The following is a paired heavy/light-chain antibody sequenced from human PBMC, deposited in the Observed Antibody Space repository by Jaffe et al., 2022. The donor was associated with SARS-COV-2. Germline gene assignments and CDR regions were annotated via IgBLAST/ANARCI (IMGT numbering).Heavy chain of an antibody. CDR3: ARVGGYCSGGSCYRAVWDYYGMDV. CDR2: IKQDGSEK. CDR1: GFTFSSYW. V-gene: IGHV3-7*01. D-gene: IGHD2-15*01. Sequence: EVQLVESGGGLVQPGGSLRLSCAASGFTFSSYWMSWVRQAPGKGLEWVANIKQDGSEKYYVDSVKGRFTISRDNAKNSLYLQMNSLRAEDTAVYYCARVGGYCSGGSCYRAVWDYYGMDVWGQGTTVTVSS. J-gene: IGHJ6*02.
Light chain of an antibody. J-gene: IGKJ1*01. CDR1: QGISNY. CDR3: QQYNSYPWT. V-gene: IGKV1-16*02. CDR2: AAS. Sequence: DIQMTQSPSSLSASVGDRVTITCRASQGISNYLAWFQQKPGKAPKSLIYAASSLQSGVPSKFSGSGSGTDFTLTISSLQPEDFATYYCQQYNSYPWTFGQGTKVEIK.